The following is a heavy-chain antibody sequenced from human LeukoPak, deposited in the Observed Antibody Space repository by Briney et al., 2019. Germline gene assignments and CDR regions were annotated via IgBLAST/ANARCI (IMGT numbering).Heavy chain of an antibody. CDR3: ARGQTLYDFWSGYHLYFDY. V-gene: IGHV3-23*01. Sequence: GGSLRLSCAASGFTFSSYAMSWVRQAPGKGLEWVSGISGSGGSTYYADSVKGRFTTSRDNAKNSLYLQMNSLRAEDTAVYYCARGQTLYDFWSGYHLYFDYWGQGTLVTVSS. CDR1: GFTFSSYA. J-gene: IGHJ4*02. CDR2: ISGSGGST. D-gene: IGHD3-3*01.